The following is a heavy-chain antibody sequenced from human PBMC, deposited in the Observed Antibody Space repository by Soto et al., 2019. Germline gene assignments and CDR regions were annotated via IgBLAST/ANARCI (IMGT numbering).Heavy chain of an antibody. CDR2: IWYDGSNK. CDR1: GFSFSSYD. Sequence: QVQLVESGGGVVQPRTSLRLSCAASGFSFSSYDIHWVRQAPGKGLEWVAVIWYDGSNKYYADSVKGRFIISRDNSKNTLYLQMNSLRADDTAVYYCARGYSSSRDLGYWGQGTLVTVSS. CDR3: ARGYSSSRDLGY. J-gene: IGHJ4*02. V-gene: IGHV3-33*01. D-gene: IGHD6-13*01.